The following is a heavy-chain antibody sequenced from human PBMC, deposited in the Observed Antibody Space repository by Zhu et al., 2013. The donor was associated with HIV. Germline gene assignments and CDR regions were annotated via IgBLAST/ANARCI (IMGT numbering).Heavy chain of an antibody. CDR2: INPNSGGT. D-gene: IGHD4-17*01. CDR1: GYTFAGYY. V-gene: IGHV1-2*04. CDR3: ARETVTTSYYGMDV. J-gene: IGHJ6*02. Sequence: QVQLVQSGAEVKKPGASVKVSCKASGYTFAGYYMHWVRQAPGQGLEWMGWINPNSGGTNYAQKFQGWVTMTRDTSISTAYMELSRLRSDDTAVYYCARETVTTSYYGMDVWGQGTTVTVSS.